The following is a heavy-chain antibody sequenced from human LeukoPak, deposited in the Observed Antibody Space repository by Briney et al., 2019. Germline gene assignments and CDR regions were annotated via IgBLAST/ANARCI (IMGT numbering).Heavy chain of an antibody. J-gene: IGHJ3*02. CDR2: IKSKTDGGTT. CDR3: TTDGAAYCGGDCYLHDAFDI. Sequence: GGSLRLSCAASGFTFSNAWMSWVRQAPGKGLEWVGRIKSKTDGGTTDYAAPVKGRFTISRDDSKNTLYLQMNSLKTEDTAVYYCTTDGAAYCGGDCYLHDAFDIWGQGTMVTVSS. CDR1: GFTFSNAW. D-gene: IGHD2-21*02. V-gene: IGHV3-15*01.